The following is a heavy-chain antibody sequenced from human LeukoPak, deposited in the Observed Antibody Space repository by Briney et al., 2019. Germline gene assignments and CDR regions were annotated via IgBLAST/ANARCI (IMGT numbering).Heavy chain of an antibody. CDR1: GFTSSSYW. D-gene: IGHD3-10*01. J-gene: IGHJ5*02. Sequence: PEGSLRLSCAASGFTSSSYWMHWVRQVPGKGLVWVSRISGDGTARNYADSVKGRFTISRDDAKNTVDLQMNSLRGEDTAVYYCVRGRGSYGWFDPWGQGTLVTVSS. CDR3: VRGRGSYGWFDP. V-gene: IGHV3-74*01. CDR2: ISGDGTAR.